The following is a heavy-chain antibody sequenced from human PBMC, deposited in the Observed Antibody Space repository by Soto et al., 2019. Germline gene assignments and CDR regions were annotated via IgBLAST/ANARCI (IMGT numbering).Heavy chain of an antibody. J-gene: IGHJ6*02. D-gene: IGHD6-19*01. Sequence: PGESLKISCKGSGYSFTNYWIGWVRQMPGKDLEWIGIIYPEDSETRYSPSFQGLVTISVDKSISTAYLQWSSLKASDTAMYYCARLVGTGWQNFYGMDVWGQGSTVTVSS. CDR1: GYSFTNYW. V-gene: IGHV5-51*01. CDR2: IYPEDSET. CDR3: ARLVGTGWQNFYGMDV.